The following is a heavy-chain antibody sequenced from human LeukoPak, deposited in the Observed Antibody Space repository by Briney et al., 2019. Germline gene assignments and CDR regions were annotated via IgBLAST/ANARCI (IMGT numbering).Heavy chain of an antibody. Sequence: PGGSLRLSCAASGFTFDDYAMHWVRQAPGKGLEWVSGISWNSGSIGYAGSVKGRFTISRDNAKNSLYLQMNSLRAEDTALYYCAKDSTAYDSSGYPNWFDPWGQGTLVTVSS. CDR2: ISWNSGSI. V-gene: IGHV3-9*01. CDR1: GFTFDDYA. D-gene: IGHD3-22*01. CDR3: AKDSTAYDSSGYPNWFDP. J-gene: IGHJ5*02.